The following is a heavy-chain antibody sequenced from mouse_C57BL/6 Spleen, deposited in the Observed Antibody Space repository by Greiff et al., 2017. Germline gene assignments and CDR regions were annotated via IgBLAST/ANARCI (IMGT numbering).Heavy chain of an antibody. V-gene: IGHV1-26*01. CDR3: ASWGYDYDGFDY. Sequence: EVQLQQSGPELVKPGASVKISCKASGYTFTDYYMNWVKQSHGKSLEWIGDINPNTGGTSYNQKFKGKATLTVDKSSSTAYMERRSLTSEDSAVYYCASWGYDYDGFDYWGQGTTLTVSS. CDR1: GYTFTDYY. D-gene: IGHD2-4*01. CDR2: INPNTGGT. J-gene: IGHJ2*01.